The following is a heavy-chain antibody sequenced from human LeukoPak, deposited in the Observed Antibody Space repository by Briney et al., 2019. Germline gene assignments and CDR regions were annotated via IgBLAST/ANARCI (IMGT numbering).Heavy chain of an antibody. V-gene: IGHV3-9*01. D-gene: IGHD3-10*01. CDR2: ISWNSGSI. CDR1: GFTFDDYA. Sequence: GGSLRLSCAASGFTFDDYAMHWVRQAPGKGLEWVSGISWNSGSIGYADSVKGRFTISRDNAKNSLYLQMNSLRAEDTALYYCAKGGIGSGSYVYYYYMDVWGKGTTVTISS. J-gene: IGHJ6*03. CDR3: AKGGIGSGSYVYYYYMDV.